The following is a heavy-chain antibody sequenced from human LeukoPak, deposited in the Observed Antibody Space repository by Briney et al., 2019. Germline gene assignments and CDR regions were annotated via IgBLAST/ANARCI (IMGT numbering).Heavy chain of an antibody. J-gene: IGHJ4*02. Sequence: SVTLSLTCTVSGDSTSDHYWTWIRQPPGKGLEWIGYIIHNGNTDYNPSLKSRVTISLDTSKNQFFLKLSSVTAADTAVYYCARDVRASDGYNYDYWGQGTLVTVSS. V-gene: IGHV4-59*11. CDR2: IIHNGNT. D-gene: IGHD5-24*01. CDR3: ARDVRASDGYNYDY. CDR1: GDSTSDHY.